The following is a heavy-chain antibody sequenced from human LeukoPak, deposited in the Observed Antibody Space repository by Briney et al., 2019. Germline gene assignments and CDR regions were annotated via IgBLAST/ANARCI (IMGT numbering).Heavy chain of an antibody. D-gene: IGHD2-2*01. V-gene: IGHV3-7*01. Sequence: PGGSLRLSCAPSGFSFSVYWMTWVRQAPGKGLEGVANINQDGSEKYYVDSVKGRFTISRDNAKNSLYLQMNSLRAEDTAVYHCARPGTVVPAAIDYWGQGTLVTVSS. CDR1: GFSFSVYW. J-gene: IGHJ4*02. CDR2: INQDGSEK. CDR3: ARPGTVVPAAIDY.